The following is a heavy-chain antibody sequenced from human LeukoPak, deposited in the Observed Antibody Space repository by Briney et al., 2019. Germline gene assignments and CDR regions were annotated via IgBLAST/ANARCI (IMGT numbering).Heavy chain of an antibody. Sequence: GESLKISCKGSGYSFTSYWIGWVRQMPGKGLEWMGIIYPGDSDTRYSPSFQGHVTISADKSISTAYLQWSSLKASDTAMYYCARGGAVERYCNSTSCYWVDAFDIWGQGTMVTVSS. V-gene: IGHV5-51*01. CDR1: GYSFTSYW. CDR3: ARGGAVERYCNSTSCYWVDAFDI. J-gene: IGHJ3*02. D-gene: IGHD2-2*01. CDR2: IYPGDSDT.